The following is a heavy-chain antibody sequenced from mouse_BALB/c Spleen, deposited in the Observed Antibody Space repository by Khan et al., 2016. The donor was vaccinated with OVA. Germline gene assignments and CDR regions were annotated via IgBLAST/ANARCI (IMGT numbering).Heavy chain of an antibody. Sequence: QVQLKESGPGLAAPSQSLSITCTISGFSLTNYGVHWVRQPPGKGLEWLVVIWSDGSTTYDSALKSRLTITKDNSQSQVFLKMNSLQTDYTAIYFGARQPYYHYNIMDYWGQGTSVTVSS. CDR1: GFSLTNYG. J-gene: IGHJ4*01. V-gene: IGHV2-6-1*01. CDR2: IWSDGST. D-gene: IGHD2-10*01. CDR3: ARQPYYHYNIMDY.